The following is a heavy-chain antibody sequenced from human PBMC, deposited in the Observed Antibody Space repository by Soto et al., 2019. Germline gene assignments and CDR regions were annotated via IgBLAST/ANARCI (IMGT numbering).Heavy chain of an antibody. D-gene: IGHD3-10*01. CDR1: GFTVSSNY. CDR3: SIYFYGSGLGAFLI. CDR2: IYSGGST. V-gene: IGHV3-53*04. J-gene: IGHJ3*02. Sequence: GGSLRLSCAASGFTVSSNYMSWVRQAPGKGLEWVSVIYSGGSTYYADSVKGRFTISRHNSKNTLYLQMNSLRAEDTAVYYCSIYFYGSGLGAFLIWCQGPMVTVSS.